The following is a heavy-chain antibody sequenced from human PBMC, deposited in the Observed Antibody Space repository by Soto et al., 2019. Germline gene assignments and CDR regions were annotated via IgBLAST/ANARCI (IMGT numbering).Heavy chain of an antibody. CDR2: VDPNSGNT. Sequence: ASVKVSCKASGYTFTSYEINWVRQATGQGLEWMGWVDPNSGNTGYTQKFQGRVTMTRNTSISTAYMELSSLRSEDTAVYYCAREGVTAEDSFDIWGQGTMVTVSS. D-gene: IGHD2-8*01. V-gene: IGHV1-8*01. CDR3: AREGVTAEDSFDI. CDR1: GYTFTSYE. J-gene: IGHJ3*02.